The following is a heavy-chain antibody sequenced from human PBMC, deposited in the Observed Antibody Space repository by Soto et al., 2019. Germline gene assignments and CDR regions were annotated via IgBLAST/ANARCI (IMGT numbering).Heavy chain of an antibody. Sequence: QVQLVQSGAEVKKPGSSVKVSCKASGGTFSSLAISWVRQAPGQGLEWMGGLVPVFGTANYAQKFQDRVTITADKSTSTSYMELISLRSEDTAVYYCARSPVVFDYWGQGTVVTVSS. D-gene: IGHD2-15*01. CDR1: GGTFSSLA. CDR3: ARSPVVFDY. CDR2: LVPVFGTA. J-gene: IGHJ4*02. V-gene: IGHV1-69*06.